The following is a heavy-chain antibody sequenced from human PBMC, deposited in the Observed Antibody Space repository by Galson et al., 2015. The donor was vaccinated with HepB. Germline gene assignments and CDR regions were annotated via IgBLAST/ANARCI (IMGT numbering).Heavy chain of an antibody. Sequence: SETLSLTCDVNGGSFSSYYWNWIRQPPGKGLEWIGQINHSGSTNYKLSLKSRVTISVDTSKKQFSLKLRSVTAADTAVYYCARGPGGYGGYVQYWGQGTLVTVSS. V-gene: IGHV4-34*01. D-gene: IGHD5-12*01. CDR1: GGSFSSYY. CDR2: INHSGST. CDR3: ARGPGGYGGYVQY. J-gene: IGHJ4*02.